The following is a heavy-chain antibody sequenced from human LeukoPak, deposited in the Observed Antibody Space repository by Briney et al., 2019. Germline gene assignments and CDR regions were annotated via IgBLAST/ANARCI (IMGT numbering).Heavy chain of an antibody. CDR2: LSTTGGST. Sequence: GGSLRLSCAASGFTFSSYVMSWVRQAPGKGLEWVSTLSTTGGSTYYADSVKGRFTISRDNSKNTLYLQMNSLRAEDTAVYYCARIYGGNGGYFDYWGQGTLVTVSS. CDR3: ARIYGGNGGYFDY. CDR1: GFTFSSYV. V-gene: IGHV3-23*01. D-gene: IGHD4-23*01. J-gene: IGHJ4*02.